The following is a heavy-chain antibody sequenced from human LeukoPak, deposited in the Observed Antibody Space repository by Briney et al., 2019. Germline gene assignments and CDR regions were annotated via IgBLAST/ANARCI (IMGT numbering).Heavy chain of an antibody. D-gene: IGHD4-11*01. V-gene: IGHV3-23*01. J-gene: IGHJ4*02. CDR3: SKDREGYSTHFDY. Sequence: GGSLRLSCAASGFTFSSYAMSWVRQAPGKGLEWVSAISGSGGSTYYADSVKGRFTISRDNSKNTLYLQMNSLRAEDTAVYYCSKDREGYSTHFDYWGQGTLVTVSS. CDR1: GFTFSSYA. CDR2: ISGSGGST.